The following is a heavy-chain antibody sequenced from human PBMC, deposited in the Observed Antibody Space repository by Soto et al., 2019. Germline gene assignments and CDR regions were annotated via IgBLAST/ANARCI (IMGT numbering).Heavy chain of an antibody. D-gene: IGHD4-17*01. Sequence: QVQLVESGGGVVQPGRSLRLSCAASGFTFSSYGMHWVRQAPGKGLEWVAVIWYDGSNKYYADSVKGRFTISRDNSKNPPLLQMTFPSRQYTDVCYCAREPPPLATVTRGDSACCGQGTLVAVST. CDR2: IWYDGSNK. CDR3: AREPPPLATVTRGDSAC. J-gene: IGHJ4*02. CDR1: GFTFSSYG. V-gene: IGHV3-33*01.